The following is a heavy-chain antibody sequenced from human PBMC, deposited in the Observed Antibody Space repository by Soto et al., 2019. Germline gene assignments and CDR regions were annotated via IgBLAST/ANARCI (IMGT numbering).Heavy chain of an antibody. Sequence: EVQLVESGGGLVQPGGSPTLSCAASGFTFSGYWMHWVRQAPGKGLEWVSRIKNDGSGTMYADSVKGRLTISRDNAKNTLYLQMNSLRVEDTAVYYCVRGDGDYYDGNGYLGRHWGQGTLVTVSS. CDR3: VRGDGDYYDGNGYLGRH. CDR2: IKNDGSGT. CDR1: GFTFSGYW. J-gene: IGHJ4*02. D-gene: IGHD3-22*01. V-gene: IGHV3-74*03.